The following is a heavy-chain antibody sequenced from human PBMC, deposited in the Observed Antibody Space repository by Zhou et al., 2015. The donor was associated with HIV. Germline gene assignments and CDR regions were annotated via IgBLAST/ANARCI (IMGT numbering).Heavy chain of an antibody. Sequence: QVQLVQSGAEVKKPGSSVKVSCKASGGTFSSYTISWVRQAPGQGLEWMGRIIPILGIANYAQKFQGRVTITADKSTSTAYMELSSLRSEDTAVYYCARDREGVPVPDYWGQGTLVTVSS. V-gene: IGHV1-69*08. CDR2: IIPILGIA. CDR1: GGTFSSYT. D-gene: IGHD2-2*01. CDR3: ARDREGVPVPDY. J-gene: IGHJ4*02.